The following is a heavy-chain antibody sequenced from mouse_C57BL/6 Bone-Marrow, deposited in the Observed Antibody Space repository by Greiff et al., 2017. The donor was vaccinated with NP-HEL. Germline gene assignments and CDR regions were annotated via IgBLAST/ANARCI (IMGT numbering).Heavy chain of an antibody. D-gene: IGHD1-1*01. Sequence: VQLQQSGAELVKPGASVKLSCKASGYTFTSYWMHWVKQRPGQGLEWIGMIHPNSGSTNYNEKFKSKATLTVDKSSSTAYMQLSSLTSEDSAVYYCARKGLRYYFDYWGQGTTLTVSS. J-gene: IGHJ2*01. CDR3: ARKGLRYYFDY. CDR1: GYTFTSYW. V-gene: IGHV1-64*01. CDR2: IHPNSGST.